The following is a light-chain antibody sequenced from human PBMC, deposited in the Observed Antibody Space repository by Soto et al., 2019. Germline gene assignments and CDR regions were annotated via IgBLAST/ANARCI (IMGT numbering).Light chain of an antibody. CDR3: QHYNSYSEA. CDR1: QTISSW. V-gene: IGKV1-5*03. CDR2: KAS. Sequence: DIQVTHSPSTLSGSVGYRVTITCRASQTISSWLAWYQQKPGKAPKLLIYKASTLKSGVPSRFSGSGSGTEFTLTISSLQPDDFATYYCQHYNSYSEAFGQGTKVDIK. J-gene: IGKJ1*01.